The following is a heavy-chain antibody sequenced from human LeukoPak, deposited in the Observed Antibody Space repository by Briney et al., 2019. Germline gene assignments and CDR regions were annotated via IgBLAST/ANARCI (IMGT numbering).Heavy chain of an antibody. CDR3: ARAATSISMFDY. CDR2: IYYSGST. Sequence: SETLSLTCTVSGGSISSYYWSWIRQPPGKGLEWIGYIYYSGSTNYNPSLKSRVTISVDTSKNQFSLKLSSVTAADTAVYYCARAATSISMFDYWGQGTLVTVSS. CDR1: GGSISSYY. V-gene: IGHV4-59*08. D-gene: IGHD2-15*01. J-gene: IGHJ4*02.